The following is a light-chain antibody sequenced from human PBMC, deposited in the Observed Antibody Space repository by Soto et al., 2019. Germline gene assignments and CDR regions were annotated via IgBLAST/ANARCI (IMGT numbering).Light chain of an antibody. CDR1: SSNIGAGYD. J-gene: IGLJ2*01. CDR3: AAWDDSLNGVV. CDR2: GNN. V-gene: IGLV1-40*01. Sequence: QSVLTQPPSVSGAPGQRVTISCTGSSSNIGAGYDVHWYQQRPGTAPKLLIFGNNLRPSGVPDRFSGSKSGTSASLAISGLQSEDEADYYCAAWDDSLNGVVFGGGTKLTVL.